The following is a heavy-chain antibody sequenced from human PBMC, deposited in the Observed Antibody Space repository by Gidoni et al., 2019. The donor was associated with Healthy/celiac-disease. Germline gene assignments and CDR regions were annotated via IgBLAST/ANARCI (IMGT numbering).Heavy chain of an antibody. CDR1: GFTCSSYS. D-gene: IGHD5-12*01. V-gene: IGHV3-21*01. CDR2: ISSSSSYI. Sequence: EVQLVESGGGLVKPGGSLRLSCAASGFTCSSYSMNWVRQAPGKGLEWVSSISSSSSYIYYADSVKGRFTISRDNAKNSLYLQMNSLRAEDTAVYYCTRDGYNPYYYGMDVWGQGTTATVSS. CDR3: TRDGYNPYYYGMDV. J-gene: IGHJ6*02.